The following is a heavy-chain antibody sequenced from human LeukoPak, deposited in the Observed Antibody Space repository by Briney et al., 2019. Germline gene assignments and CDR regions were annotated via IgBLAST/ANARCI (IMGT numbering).Heavy chain of an antibody. Sequence: SETLSLTCTVSGGSISSSSYYWGWIRQPPGKGLEWIGSIYYSGSTYYNPSLKSQVTISVDTSKNQFSLKLSSVTAADTAVYYCARHAIVVVTAIGSFDYWGQGTLVTVSS. CDR1: GGSISSSSYY. J-gene: IGHJ4*02. V-gene: IGHV4-39*01. D-gene: IGHD2-21*02. CDR2: IYYSGST. CDR3: ARHAIVVVTAIGSFDY.